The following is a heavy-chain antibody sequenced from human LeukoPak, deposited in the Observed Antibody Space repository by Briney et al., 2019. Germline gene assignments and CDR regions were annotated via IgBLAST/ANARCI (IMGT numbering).Heavy chain of an antibody. J-gene: IGHJ3*02. CDR3: AKGRDAFDI. CDR2: IRSKANSYAT. V-gene: IGHV3-73*01. Sequence: PGGSLRLSCAASGFTFSGSAMHWVRQASGKGLEWVGRIRSKANSYATAYAASVKGRFTISRDDSKNTAYLQMNSLKTEDTAVYYCAKGRDAFDIWGQGTMVTVSS. CDR1: GFTFSGSA. D-gene: IGHD1-26*01.